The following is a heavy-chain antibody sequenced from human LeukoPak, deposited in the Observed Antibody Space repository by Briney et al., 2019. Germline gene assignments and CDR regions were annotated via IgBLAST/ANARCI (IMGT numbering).Heavy chain of an antibody. D-gene: IGHD2-15*01. CDR3: ARAGYCSGGSCYLDY. CDR2: INHSGST. V-gene: IGHV4-34*01. CDR1: GGSFSVYY. J-gene: IGHJ4*02. Sequence: SETLSLTCAVYGGSFSVYYWSWIRQPPGKGREWIGEINHSGSTNYNPSLKSRVTISVDRSKNQFSLKLSSVTAADTAVYYCARAGYCSGGSCYLDYWGQGTLVTVSS.